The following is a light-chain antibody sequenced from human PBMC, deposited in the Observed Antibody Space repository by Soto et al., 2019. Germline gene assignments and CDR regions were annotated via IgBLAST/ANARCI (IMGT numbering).Light chain of an antibody. CDR1: SSDVGGYNY. V-gene: IGLV2-11*01. J-gene: IGLJ1*01. Sequence: QSVLAQPRSVSGSPGQSVTISCTGTSSDVGGYNYVSWYQQHPGKAPKLMIYDVSKRPSGVPDRFSGSKSGNTASLTISGLXAEDEADDYCCSYAGSYTLYVFGTGTKVTVL. CDR2: DVS. CDR3: CSYAGSYTLYV.